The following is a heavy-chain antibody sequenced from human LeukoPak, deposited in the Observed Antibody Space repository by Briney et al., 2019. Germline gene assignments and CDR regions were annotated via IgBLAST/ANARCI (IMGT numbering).Heavy chain of an antibody. Sequence: GGSLILSCAASGFTVSRNYMSWVRQAPGKGLEWVSVIYSGGSTYYADSVKGRFTISRHNSKNTLYLQMNSLRAEDTAVYYCARVTLAFFDYWGQGTLVTVSS. V-gene: IGHV3-53*04. CDR1: GFTVSRNY. CDR2: IYSGGST. J-gene: IGHJ4*02. CDR3: ARVTLAFFDY.